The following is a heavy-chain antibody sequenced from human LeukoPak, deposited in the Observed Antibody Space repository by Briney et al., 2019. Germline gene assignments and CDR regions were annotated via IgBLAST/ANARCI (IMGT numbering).Heavy chain of an antibody. J-gene: IGHJ4*02. CDR2: IYTSGST. D-gene: IGHD6-13*01. CDR1: GGSISSYY. V-gene: IGHV4-4*09. Sequence: SETLSLTCTVSGGSISSYYWSWIRQPTGKGLEWIGYIYTSGSTNYNPSLKSRVTISVDTSKNQFSLKLSSVTAADTAVYYCARRSSSSWFDYWGQGTLVTVSS. CDR3: ARRSSSSWFDY.